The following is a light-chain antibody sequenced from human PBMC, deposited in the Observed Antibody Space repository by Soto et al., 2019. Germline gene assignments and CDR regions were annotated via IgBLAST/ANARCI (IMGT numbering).Light chain of an antibody. CDR2: EGS. CDR3: CSYAGSSSYV. Sequence: QSALTQPASVSGSPGQSITISCTGTSSDGGSYNLVSWYQQHPGKAPKLMIYEGSKRPSGVSNRFSGSKSGNTASLTISGLQDEDEADYYCCSYAGSSSYVFGTGTKVTVL. J-gene: IGLJ1*01. CDR1: SSDGGSYNL. V-gene: IGLV2-23*01.